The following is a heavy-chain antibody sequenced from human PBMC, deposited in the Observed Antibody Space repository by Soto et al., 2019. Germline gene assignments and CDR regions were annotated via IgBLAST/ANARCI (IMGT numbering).Heavy chain of an antibody. V-gene: IGHV1-69*12. D-gene: IGHD3-10*01. CDR1: GGTFSSYG. CDR2: IIPMYGTA. Sequence: QVQLVQSGAEVKKPGSSVKVSCKASGGTFSSYGISWVRQAPGQGLEWMGGIIPMYGTANYAQKFQDRVTITADESTSTAYMELSSLRSEDTAVYYCAREDGSGSFYYYYSMDVWGQGTTVTVSS. CDR3: AREDGSGSFYYYYSMDV. J-gene: IGHJ6*02.